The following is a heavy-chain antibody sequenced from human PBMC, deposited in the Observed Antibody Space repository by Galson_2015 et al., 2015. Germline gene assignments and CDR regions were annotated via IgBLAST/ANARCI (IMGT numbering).Heavy chain of an antibody. D-gene: IGHD6-19*01. Sequence: SETLSLTCTVSGGSISSSSYYWGWIRQPPGKGLEWIGSIYYSGSTYYNPSLKSRVTISVDTSKNQFSLKLSSVTAADTAVYYCASHSSGWYLGYWGQGTLVTVSS. CDR3: ASHSSGWYLGY. J-gene: IGHJ4*02. V-gene: IGHV4-39*01. CDR1: GGSISSSSYY. CDR2: IYYSGST.